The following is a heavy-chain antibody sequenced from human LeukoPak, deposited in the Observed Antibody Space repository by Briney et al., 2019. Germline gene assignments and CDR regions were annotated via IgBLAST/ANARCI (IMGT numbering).Heavy chain of an antibody. D-gene: IGHD2-21*02. CDR2: ISSSNYI. V-gene: IGHV3-21*01. CDR3: ARARDNYFEY. CDR1: GFTFTTYN. Sequence: PGRSLRLSCAASGFTFTTYNMNWVRQAPGKALEWVSIISSSNYINYADSVKGRFTISRDNAKNSLYLQMDSLRAEDTAVYYCARARDNYFEYWGQGTLVTVSS. J-gene: IGHJ4*02.